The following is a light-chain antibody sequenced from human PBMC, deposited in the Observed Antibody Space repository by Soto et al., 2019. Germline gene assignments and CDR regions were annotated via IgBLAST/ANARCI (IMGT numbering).Light chain of an antibody. CDR2: DNN. V-gene: IGLV1-51*01. J-gene: IGLJ1*01. Sequence: QSALTQPPSVSAAPGQKVTISCSGSSSYIGNNYVSWYQQLPGTAPKLLIYDNNKRPSGIPDRFSGSKSGTSATLCFTGLQTGDEADYYCGKWDSSLSAYVFGTRTNVTVL. CDR3: GKWDSSLSAYV. CDR1: SSYIGNNY.